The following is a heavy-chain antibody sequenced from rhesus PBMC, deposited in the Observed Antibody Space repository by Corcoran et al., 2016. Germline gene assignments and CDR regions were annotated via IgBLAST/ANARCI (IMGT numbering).Heavy chain of an antibody. V-gene: IGHV2-174*01. CDR2: IYWDDDK. D-gene: IGHD4-29*01. CDR3: ARRHEGMTTVAALDY. Sequence: QVTLKESGPALVKPTQTLTLTCTFSGFSISTSGMGVGWIRQPPGKALEWLALIYWDDDKYYSTSLKSRLTISKDTSKNQVVLTMTNMDPVDTATYYCARRHEGMTTVAALDYWGQGVLVTVSS. CDR1: GFSISTSGMG. J-gene: IGHJ4*01.